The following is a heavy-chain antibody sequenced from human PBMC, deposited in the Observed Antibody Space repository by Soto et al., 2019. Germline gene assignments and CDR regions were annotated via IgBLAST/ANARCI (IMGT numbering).Heavy chain of an antibody. CDR3: ASTGFCTGANCYSESFHI. V-gene: IGHV1-46*01. D-gene: IGHD2-15*01. Sequence: GASVKVSCKASGYTFTSYDINWVRQATGQGLEWMGIINPSGGSTSYAQKFQGRVTMTRDTSTSTVYMEVRSLRSEDTAVYYCASTGFCTGANCYSESFHIWGQGTMVTVSS. J-gene: IGHJ3*02. CDR1: GYTFTSYD. CDR2: INPSGGST.